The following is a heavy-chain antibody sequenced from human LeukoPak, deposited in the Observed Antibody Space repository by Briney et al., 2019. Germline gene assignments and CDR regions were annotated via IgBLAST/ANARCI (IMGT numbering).Heavy chain of an antibody. D-gene: IGHD6-19*01. Sequence: ASVKVSCKASGYTFSSYDINWVRQATGQGLEWMGWMNPNSGNTGYAQKFQGRLNMTRNTSISTAYMELSSLRSEDMAVYYCARRVGSGWPVQHWGQGTLVTVSS. V-gene: IGHV1-8*01. CDR2: MNPNSGNT. CDR3: ARRVGSGWPVQH. J-gene: IGHJ1*01. CDR1: GYTFSSYD.